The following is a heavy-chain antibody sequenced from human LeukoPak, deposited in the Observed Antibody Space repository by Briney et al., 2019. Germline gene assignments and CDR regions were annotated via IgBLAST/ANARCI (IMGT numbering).Heavy chain of an antibody. CDR1: GFTFSSYA. J-gene: IGHJ6*03. Sequence: GGSLRLSCAASGFTFSSYASSWVRRAPGKGLEWVSTISGSGGSTYYADSVKGRFTISRDNSKNTLYLQMNSPRAEDTAVYYCAKSGGSCSGGSCYYYYYYMDVWGKGPRSPSP. D-gene: IGHD2-15*01. V-gene: IGHV3-23*01. CDR2: ISGSGGST. CDR3: AKSGGSCSGGSCYYYYYYMDV.